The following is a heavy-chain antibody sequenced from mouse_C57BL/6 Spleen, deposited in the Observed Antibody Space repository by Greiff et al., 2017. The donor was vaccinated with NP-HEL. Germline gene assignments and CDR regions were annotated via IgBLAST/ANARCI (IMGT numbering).Heavy chain of an antibody. V-gene: IGHV1-64*01. CDR3: ARNDYSNSYYAMDD. CDR2: IHPNSGST. CDR1: GYTFTSYW. J-gene: IGHJ4*01. Sequence: QVQLQQSGAELVKPGASVKLSCKASGYTFTSYWMHWVKQRPGQGLEWIGMIHPNSGSTNYNEKFKSKATLTVDKSSSTAYMQLSSLTSEDSAVYCWARNDYSNSYYAMDDWGQGTSVTVSS. D-gene: IGHD2-5*01.